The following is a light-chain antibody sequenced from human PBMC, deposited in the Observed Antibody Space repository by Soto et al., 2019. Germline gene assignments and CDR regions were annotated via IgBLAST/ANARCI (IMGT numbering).Light chain of an antibody. CDR2: PAS. CDR3: QHYNSYSEA. V-gene: IGKV1-9*01. J-gene: IGKJ1*01. CDR1: QGISTY. Sequence: QLTQSPSSLFASVGDSVTIACLAVQGISTYLAWYQQKPGKAPKLLIYPASTLQSGVPSRFRGSGSGTEFTLTISSLPPDDFETYYCQHYNSYSEAFGQGTKVDIK.